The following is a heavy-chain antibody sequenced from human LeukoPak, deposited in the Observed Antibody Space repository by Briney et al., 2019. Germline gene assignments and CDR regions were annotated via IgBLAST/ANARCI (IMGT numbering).Heavy chain of an antibody. J-gene: IGHJ5*02. CDR2: IYYSGST. D-gene: IGHD4-11*01. CDR1: GASISSYY. CDR3: ARRNTVTSFDP. V-gene: IGHV4-59*01. Sequence: SETLSLTCTVSGASISSYYWNWIRQPPGKGLEWIGYIYYSGSTNYNPSHKSRVTISVDTSKNQFSLKLSSVTAADTAVYYCARRNTVTSFDPWGQGTLVTVSS.